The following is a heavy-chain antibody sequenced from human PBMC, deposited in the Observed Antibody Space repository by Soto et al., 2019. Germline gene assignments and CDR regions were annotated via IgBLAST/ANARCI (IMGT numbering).Heavy chain of an antibody. V-gene: IGHV1-69*13. Sequence: ASVKVSCKASGGTFSSYAISWVRQAPGQGLEWMGGIIPIFGTANYAQKFQGRVTITADESKSTAYMELSILRSEDTVVYYCARAFTYYYDSSGYYFDYWGQGTLVTVSS. CDR2: IIPIFGTA. CDR1: GGTFSSYA. D-gene: IGHD3-22*01. CDR3: ARAFTYYYDSSGYYFDY. J-gene: IGHJ4*02.